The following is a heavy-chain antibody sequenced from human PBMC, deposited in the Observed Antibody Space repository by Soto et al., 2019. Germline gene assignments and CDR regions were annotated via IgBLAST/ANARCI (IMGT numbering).Heavy chain of an antibody. Sequence: QLPLQESGPGLVKPSETLSLTCTVSGGSITSSSYYWGWIRQPPGKGLEWIGSIYYIGSTYYNPSLKSRVTISVDTSKNQFSLKLRSVTAADTAVYYCMLGSGWKDFDYWGQGTLVTVSS. CDR3: MLGSGWKDFDY. D-gene: IGHD3-22*01. J-gene: IGHJ4*02. CDR2: IYYIGST. CDR1: GGSITSSSYY. V-gene: IGHV4-39*01.